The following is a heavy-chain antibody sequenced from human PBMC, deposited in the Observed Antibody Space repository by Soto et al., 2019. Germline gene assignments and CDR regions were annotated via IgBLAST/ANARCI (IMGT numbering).Heavy chain of an antibody. CDR1: GGSFSGYY. J-gene: IGHJ5*02. CDR3: ARVPVYYDYVWGSYRMYNWFDP. Sequence: SETLSLTCTVYGGSFSGYYWSWIRQPPGKGLEWIGEINHSGSTNYNPSLKSRVTISVDTSKNQFSLKLSSVTAADTAVYYCARVPVYYDYVWGSYRMYNWFDPWGQGTLVTVSS. V-gene: IGHV4-34*01. CDR2: INHSGST. D-gene: IGHD3-16*02.